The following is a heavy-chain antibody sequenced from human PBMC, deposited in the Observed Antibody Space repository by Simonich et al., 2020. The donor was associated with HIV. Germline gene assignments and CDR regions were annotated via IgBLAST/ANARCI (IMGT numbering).Heavy chain of an antibody. CDR3: AREFVYYGSGLSPSWFDP. CDR1: GGSFSGYY. CDR2: IYHSGST. Sequence: QVQLQQWGAGLLKPSETLSLTCAVYGGSFSGYYWSWIRQPPGKGREGMGEIYHSGSTNYHPTLKSRVTISLDTSKNQFSLKLTSVTAADTAVYYCAREFVYYGSGLSPSWFDPWGQGTLVTVSS. J-gene: IGHJ5*02. V-gene: IGHV4-34*01. D-gene: IGHD3-10*01.